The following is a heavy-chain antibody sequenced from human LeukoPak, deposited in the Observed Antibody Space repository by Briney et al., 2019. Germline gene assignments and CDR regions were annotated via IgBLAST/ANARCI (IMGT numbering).Heavy chain of an antibody. CDR1: GFTFSSYA. Sequence: GGSLRLSCAASGFTFSSYAMSWVRQAPGKGLEWVSTISGSGGFTYHAESVRGRFTISRDNSKKTLYLQMSSLRAEDTAVYYCAKDARSPNWVYGMDVWGQGTTVTVSS. CDR3: AKDARSPNWVYGMDV. V-gene: IGHV3-23*01. J-gene: IGHJ6*02. D-gene: IGHD7-27*01. CDR2: ISGSGGFT.